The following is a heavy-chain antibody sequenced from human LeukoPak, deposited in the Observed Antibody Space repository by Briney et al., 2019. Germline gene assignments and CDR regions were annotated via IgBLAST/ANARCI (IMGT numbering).Heavy chain of an antibody. CDR2: ISSSSSYI. CDR1: GFTFSSYI. D-gene: IGHD2-15*01. Sequence: GGSLRLSCAASGFTFSSYIMNWVRQAPGKGLEWVSSISSSSSYIYYADSVKGRFTISRDNAKNSLYLQMNSLRAEDTAVYYCARDLVGYPDYWGQGTLVTVSS. J-gene: IGHJ4*02. CDR3: ARDLVGYPDY. V-gene: IGHV3-21*01.